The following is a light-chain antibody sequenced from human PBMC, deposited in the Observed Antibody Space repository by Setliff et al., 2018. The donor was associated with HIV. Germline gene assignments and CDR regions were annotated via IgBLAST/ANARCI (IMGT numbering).Light chain of an antibody. J-gene: IGLJ1*01. V-gene: IGLV2-14*02. CDR3: CSYTSSSTPP. Sequence: QSALTQPASVSGSPGQSITISCTGTSSDIGSYDLVSWFQQHPGKAPKAIIYEVTKRPSGVSNRFSGSKSGNTASLTISGLQAEDEADYFCCSYTSSSTPPFGTGTKVTVL. CDR1: SSDIGSYDL. CDR2: EVT.